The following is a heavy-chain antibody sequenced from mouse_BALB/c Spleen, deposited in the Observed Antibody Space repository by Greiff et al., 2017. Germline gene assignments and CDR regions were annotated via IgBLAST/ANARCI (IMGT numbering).Heavy chain of an antibody. Sequence: EVQVVESGGGLVQPGGSLKLSCAASGFTFSSYTMSWVRQTPEKRLEWVAYISNGGGSTYYPDTVKGRFTISRDNAKNTLYLQMSSLKSEDTAMYYCARGGYDDFDYWGQGTTLTVSS. CDR1: GFTFSSYT. CDR3: ARGGYDDFDY. J-gene: IGHJ2*01. CDR2: ISNGGGST. D-gene: IGHD2-14*01. V-gene: IGHV5-12-2*01.